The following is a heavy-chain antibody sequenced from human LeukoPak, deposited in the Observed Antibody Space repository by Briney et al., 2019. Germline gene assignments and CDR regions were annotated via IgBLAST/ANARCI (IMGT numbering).Heavy chain of an antibody. CDR1: GFSFSTYS. J-gene: IGHJ4*02. CDR3: ATDSPETAAFDY. V-gene: IGHV3-48*04. D-gene: IGHD1-1*01. CDR2: IVGSSSTV. Sequence: GGSLRLSCAASGFSFSTYSMNWVRQAPGKGLEWVSYIVGSSSTVYYADSVKGRFTISRDNAKNSLYLQMDSLRAEDTAVYYCATDSPETAAFDYWGQGTLVTVSS.